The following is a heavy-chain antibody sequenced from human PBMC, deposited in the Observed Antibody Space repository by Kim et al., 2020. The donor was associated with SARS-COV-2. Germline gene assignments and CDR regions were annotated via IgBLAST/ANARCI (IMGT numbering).Heavy chain of an antibody. CDR1: GGSISSYY. CDR2: IYYSGST. J-gene: IGHJ3*02. CDR3: ARGPAYYDILTGYPDAFDI. Sequence: SETLSLTCTVSGGSISSYYWSWIRQPPGKGLEWIGYIYYSGSTNYNPSLKSRVTISVDTSKNQFSLKLSSVTAADTAVYYCARGPAYYDILTGYPDAFDIWGQGTMVTVSS. V-gene: IGHV4-59*01. D-gene: IGHD3-9*01.